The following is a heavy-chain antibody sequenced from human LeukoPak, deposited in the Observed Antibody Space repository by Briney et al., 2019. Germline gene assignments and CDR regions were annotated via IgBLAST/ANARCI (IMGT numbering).Heavy chain of an antibody. CDR3: ARDNPYDSWSGSRPSYYFDY. J-gene: IGHJ4*02. CDR2: IYYSGST. Sequence: SQTLSLTCTVSGGSISSGDYYWSWIRQPPGTGLEWVGYIYYSGSTYYNPSLKSRVTISVDTSKNQFSLKLSSVTAADTAVYYCARDNPYDSWSGSRPSYYFDYWGQGTLVTVSS. CDR1: GGSISSGDYY. D-gene: IGHD3-3*01. V-gene: IGHV4-30-4*08.